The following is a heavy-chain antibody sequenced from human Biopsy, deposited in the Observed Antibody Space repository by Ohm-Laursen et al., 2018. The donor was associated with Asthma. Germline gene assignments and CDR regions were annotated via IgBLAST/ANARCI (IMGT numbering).Heavy chain of an antibody. V-gene: IGHV3-7*03. Sequence: SLRLSCAASGFTFGDYCMSWVRQVPGKGLEWVANIKHDGTEKNHVDSLKGRFTISRDNAKNSLYLQMNSLGPEDTAVYYCARDMGAGPNQPPSGSGSSHLYGMDVWGQGTTVTVSS. CDR1: GFTFGDYC. CDR2: IKHDGTEK. J-gene: IGHJ6*02. D-gene: IGHD3-10*01. CDR3: ARDMGAGPNQPPSGSGSSHLYGMDV.